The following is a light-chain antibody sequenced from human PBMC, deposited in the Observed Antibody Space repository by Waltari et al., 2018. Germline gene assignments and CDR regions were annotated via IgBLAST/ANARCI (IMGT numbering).Light chain of an antibody. CDR3: QQYKSFFWT. V-gene: IGKV1-5*03. Sequence: DIQLAQSPSTLSASVGDRVTLTCRASQIINNWLAWYQQKPGKAPNLIIYKISNLQSGVPSRFSGSGSGTEFTLTISNLQPDDFATYYCQQYKSFFWTFGQGTKVEI. J-gene: IGKJ1*01. CDR1: QIINNW. CDR2: KIS.